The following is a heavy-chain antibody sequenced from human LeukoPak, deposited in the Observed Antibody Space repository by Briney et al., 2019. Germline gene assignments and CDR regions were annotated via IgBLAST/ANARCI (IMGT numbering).Heavy chain of an antibody. CDR1: GDSINSYY. J-gene: IGHJ6*02. CDR2: IYYSGST. CDR3: ARDRYSNGMDV. D-gene: IGHD3-16*02. V-gene: IGHV4-59*01. Sequence: KASETLSLTCTVSGDSINSYYWSWIRQPPGNGLEWIGYIYYSGSTNYNPSLKSRVTISVDTSKNQFSLRLSSVTAADTAVYYCARDRYSNGMDVWGQGTTVTVSS.